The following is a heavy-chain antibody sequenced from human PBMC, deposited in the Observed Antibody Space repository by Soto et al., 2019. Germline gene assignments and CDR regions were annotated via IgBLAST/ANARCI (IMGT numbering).Heavy chain of an antibody. CDR1: GFTFAIYG. CDR3: ARVVAAAPVYYGMDV. CDR2: INPYNGNT. J-gene: IGHJ6*02. V-gene: IGHV1-18*01. Sequence: QVQLVQSGAEVKKPGASVKVPCKASGFTFAIYGITWVRQAPGQGLEWMGWINPYNGNTNYAQKFQGRVTMTTDTSTSTGYMELRSLRSDDTAVYYCARVVAAAPVYYGMDVWGQGTTVTVSS. D-gene: IGHD2-15*01.